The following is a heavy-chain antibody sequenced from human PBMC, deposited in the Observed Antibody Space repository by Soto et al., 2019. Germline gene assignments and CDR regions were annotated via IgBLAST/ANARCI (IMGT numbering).Heavy chain of an antibody. CDR2: INPTDSDT. J-gene: IGHJ4*02. CDR1: GYIFTTYW. Sequence: GESLKISCKASGYIFTTYWIAWVRQMPGKGLEWIGIINPTDSDTGYSPSFQGQVTISADKSISTTYLQWSSLKASDTAIYYCARQCNFYFWGQGTLVPVSS. V-gene: IGHV5-51*01. CDR3: ARQCNFYF. D-gene: IGHD2-8*01.